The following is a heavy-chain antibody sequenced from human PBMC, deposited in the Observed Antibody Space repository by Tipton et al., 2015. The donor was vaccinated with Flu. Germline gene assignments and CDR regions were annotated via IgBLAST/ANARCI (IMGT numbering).Heavy chain of an antibody. CDR2: IKQDGSEK. Sequence: QPVQSGAEVKKPGESLKISCKGSGYSFTSYWIGWARQMPGKGLEWVANIKQDGSEKYYVDSVKGRFTISRDNAKNSLYLQMNSLRAEDTAVYYCAASVKTRGYYYYYGMDVWGQGTTVTVSS. CDR1: GYSFTSYW. V-gene: IGHV3-7*02. D-gene: IGHD4-11*01. J-gene: IGHJ6*02. CDR3: AASVKTRGYYYYYGMDV.